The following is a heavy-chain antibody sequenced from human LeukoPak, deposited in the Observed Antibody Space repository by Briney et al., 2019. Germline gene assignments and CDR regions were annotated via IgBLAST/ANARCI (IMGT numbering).Heavy chain of an antibody. Sequence: PGGSLRLSCAVSGFIFSSNWMSWVRQAPGKGLEWVANIKQGGSERYYVDSVKGRFTISRDNAKNSLYLQMNSLRAEDTAVYYCARVLRYFDWLTDYFDYWGQGTLVTVSS. CDR1: GFIFSSNW. D-gene: IGHD3-9*01. V-gene: IGHV3-7*01. J-gene: IGHJ4*02. CDR3: ARVLRYFDWLTDYFDY. CDR2: IKQGGSER.